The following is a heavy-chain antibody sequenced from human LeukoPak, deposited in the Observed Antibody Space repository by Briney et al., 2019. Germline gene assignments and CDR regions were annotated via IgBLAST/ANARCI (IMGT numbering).Heavy chain of an antibody. Sequence: SGGSLRLSCAASGFTFSSYAMSWVRQAPGKGLEWVSAISGSGGSTYYADSVKGRFTISRDNSKNTLYLQMNSLRAEDTAVYYCAKDRLVYGYNYRAFDIGAKGQWSPSLQ. CDR3: AKDRLVYGYNYRAFD. CDR2: ISGSGGST. V-gene: IGHV3-23*01. J-gene: IGHJ3*02. D-gene: IGHD5-24*01. CDR1: GFTFSSYA.